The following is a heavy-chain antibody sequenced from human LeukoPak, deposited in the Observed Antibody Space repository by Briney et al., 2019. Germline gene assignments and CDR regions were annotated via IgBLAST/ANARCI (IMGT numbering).Heavy chain of an antibody. V-gene: IGHV3-7*01. CDR2: IKENGNEK. J-gene: IGHJ4*02. CDR1: GFTFSDYW. CDR3: ARSFYGSGSYYTDY. Sequence: GGSLRLTCTASGFTFSDYWMSWVRQAPGKGLEWVASIKENGNEKQYVDSVRGRFTISRDNAKDSLYLQMNSLRAEDTAVYYCARSFYGSGSYYTDYWGQGTLVTVSS. D-gene: IGHD3-10*01.